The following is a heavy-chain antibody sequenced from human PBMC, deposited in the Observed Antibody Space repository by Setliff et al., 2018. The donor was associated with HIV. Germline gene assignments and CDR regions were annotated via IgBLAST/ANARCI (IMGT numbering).Heavy chain of an antibody. D-gene: IGHD2-15*01. CDR1: GDSISRNNYY. J-gene: IGHJ4*02. Sequence: SETLSLTCTVSGDSISRNNYYWGWIRQPPGKGPEWIGSILYSETVYYGGRTYYSPSLKSRVTIAVDTSKNQFSLSLTSVTAADTAVYYCAGGVPLLPPHYWGQGTMVTVSS. CDR3: AGGVPLLPPHY. V-gene: IGHV4-39*07. CDR2: ILYSETVYYGGRT.